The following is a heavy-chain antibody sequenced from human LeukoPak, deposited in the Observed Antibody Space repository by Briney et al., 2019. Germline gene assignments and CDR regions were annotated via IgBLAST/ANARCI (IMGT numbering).Heavy chain of an antibody. Sequence: GGSLRLSCAASGFIFSDYYMTWIRQAPGKGLEWVSYISSTGSIVYYADSVKGRFTISRDYAKSSLYLQMNNLGAEDTAVYYCAKELVTGSGVAFDIWAEGQWSPSPQ. CDR1: GFIFSDYY. D-gene: IGHD3-9*01. CDR3: AKELVTGSGVAFDI. CDR2: ISSTGSIV. J-gene: IGHJ3*02. V-gene: IGHV3-11*01.